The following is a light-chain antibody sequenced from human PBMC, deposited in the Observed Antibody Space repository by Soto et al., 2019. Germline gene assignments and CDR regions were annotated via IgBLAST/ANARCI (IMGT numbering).Light chain of an antibody. J-gene: IGKJ1*01. CDR2: DAS. CDR1: QTISSW. Sequence: DIQMTQSPSTLSASVGDRVTISCRASQTISSWLAWYQQKAGKAPKLLIYDASSLESGVPSRFSGSGSGTEFPLTISSLQTDDFATYYCQQYNSYPWTFGQGTKVEI. V-gene: IGKV1-5*01. CDR3: QQYNSYPWT.